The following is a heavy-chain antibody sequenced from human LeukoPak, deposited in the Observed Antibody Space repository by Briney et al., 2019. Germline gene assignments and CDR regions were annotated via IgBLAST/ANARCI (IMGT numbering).Heavy chain of an antibody. D-gene: IGHD3-22*01. J-gene: IGHJ3*02. V-gene: IGHV1-18*01. CDR3: ARDFESYSYDSGNDAFDI. CDR1: GYTFTSYG. Sequence: ASVKVSCKASGYTFTSYGISWVRQAPGQGLEWMGWISAYNGNTNYAQKLQGRVTMTTDTSTSTAYMELRSLRSDDTAVFYCARDFESYSYDSGNDAFDIWGQGTMVTVSS. CDR2: ISAYNGNT.